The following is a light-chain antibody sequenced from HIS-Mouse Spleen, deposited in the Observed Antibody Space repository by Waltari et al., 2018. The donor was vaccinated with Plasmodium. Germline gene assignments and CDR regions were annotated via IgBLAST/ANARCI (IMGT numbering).Light chain of an antibody. CDR1: SGSIASNY. J-gene: IGLJ3*02. CDR3: QSYDSSNRV. CDR2: EDN. V-gene: IGLV6-57*04. Sequence: NFMLTQPHSVSESPGKTVTISCTRSSGSIASNYVQWYQQRPGRAPTTVIYEDNQRPSGFPGRVSRSIDSSSNSASLTISGLKTEDEADDYCQSYDSSNRVFGGGTKLTVL.